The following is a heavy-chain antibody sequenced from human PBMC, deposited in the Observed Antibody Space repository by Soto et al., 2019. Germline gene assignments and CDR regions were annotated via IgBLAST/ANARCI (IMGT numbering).Heavy chain of an antibody. CDR2: INHSGST. D-gene: IGHD6-13*01. J-gene: IGHJ5*02. CDR3: ASKQQLVWGFDP. CDR1: GGSFSGYY. Sequence: QVQLQQWGAGLLKPSETLSLTCAVSGGSFSGYYWSWIRQPPGKGLEWIGEINHSGSTNYNPSLKSRVTISVDTSKNQFSLKLSSVTAADTAVYYCASKQQLVWGFDPWGQGTLVTVSS. V-gene: IGHV4-34*01.